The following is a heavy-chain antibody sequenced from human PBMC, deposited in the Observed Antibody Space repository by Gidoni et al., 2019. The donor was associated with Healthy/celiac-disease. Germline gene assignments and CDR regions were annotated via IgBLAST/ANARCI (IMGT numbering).Heavy chain of an antibody. CDR3: ARAPSIFYDFWSGYWDY. J-gene: IGHJ4*02. D-gene: IGHD3-3*01. V-gene: IGHV3-7*01. Sequence: EVQLVESGGGLVQPGGSLRLSCAASGFTFSRYWMSWVRQAPGKGLEWVAKIKQDGSEKYYVDSVKGRFTISRDNAKNSRYLQMNSLRAEDTAVYYCARAPSIFYDFWSGYWDYWGQGTLVTVSS. CDR1: GFTFSRYW. CDR2: IKQDGSEK.